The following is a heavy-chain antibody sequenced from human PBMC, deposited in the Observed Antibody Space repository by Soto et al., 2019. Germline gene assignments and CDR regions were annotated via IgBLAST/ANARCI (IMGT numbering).Heavy chain of an antibody. J-gene: IGHJ4*02. D-gene: IGHD3-16*01. Sequence: EVQLVESGGDLVQPGGSLRLPCVVSGFSFSSNWMYWVRQAPGKGLEWVAHIKHDGSEKYYGDSVKGRFAISRDNAKNSLYLQMNSLSVDDTAVYYCARGLYSRGYWGQGTLVTVSS. CDR2: IKHDGSEK. CDR3: ARGLYSRGY. V-gene: IGHV3-7*03. CDR1: GFSFSSNW.